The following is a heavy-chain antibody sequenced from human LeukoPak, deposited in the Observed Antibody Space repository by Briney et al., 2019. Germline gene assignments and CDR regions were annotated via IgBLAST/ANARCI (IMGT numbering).Heavy chain of an antibody. CDR1: GGSTSSGGYS. CDR3: ARDGDYGGLDY. J-gene: IGHJ4*02. Sequence: PSETLSLTCAVSGGSTSSGGYSWSWIRQPPGKGLEWIGYIYHSGSTYYNPSLKSRVTISVDRSKNQFSLKLSSVTAADTAVYYCARDGDYGGLDYWGQGTLVTVSS. CDR2: IYHSGST. D-gene: IGHD4-17*01. V-gene: IGHV4-30-2*01.